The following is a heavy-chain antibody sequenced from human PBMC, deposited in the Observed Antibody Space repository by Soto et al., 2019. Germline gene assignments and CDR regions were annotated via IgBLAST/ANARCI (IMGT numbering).Heavy chain of an antibody. CDR1: GYSFTSYW. CDR3: AREAGVRGYGYRRHNWFDP. J-gene: IGHJ5*02. CDR2: IDPSDSYT. D-gene: IGHD5-12*01. V-gene: IGHV5-10-1*01. Sequence: HGESLKISCKGSGYSFTSYWISWVRQMPGKGLEWMGRIDPSDSYTNYSPSFQGHVTISADKSISTAYLQWSSLKASDTAMYYCAREAGVRGYGYRRHNWFDPWGQGTLVTVSS.